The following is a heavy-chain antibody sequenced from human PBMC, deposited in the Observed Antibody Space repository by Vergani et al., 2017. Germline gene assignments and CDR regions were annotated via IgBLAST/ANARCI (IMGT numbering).Heavy chain of an antibody. V-gene: IGHV1-69*02. CDR1: GGTFSSYT. D-gene: IGHD2-2*01. CDR2: IIPILGIA. CDR3: ARGGCSSTSCYGGGYYYGMDV. Sequence: QVQLVQSGAEVKKPGSSVKVSCKASGGTFSSYTISWVRQAPGQGLEWMGRIIPILGIANYAQKFQGRVTITADKSTSTAYMELSSLRSEDTAVYYWARGGCSSTSCYGGGYYYGMDVWGQGTTVTVSS. J-gene: IGHJ6*02.